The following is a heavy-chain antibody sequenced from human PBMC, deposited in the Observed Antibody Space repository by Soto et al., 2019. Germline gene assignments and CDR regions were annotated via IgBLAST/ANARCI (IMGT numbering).Heavy chain of an antibody. J-gene: IGHJ4*02. CDR2: IYYSGST. CDR1: GGSISSYY. Sequence: SETLSLTCTFSGGSISSYYWSWIRQPPGKGLEWIGYIYYSGSTNYNPSLKSRVTISVDTSKNQFSLKLSSVTAADTAVYYCARGRVVQEHIDYWGQGTLVTVSS. V-gene: IGHV4-59*01. D-gene: IGHD3-3*01. CDR3: ARGRVVQEHIDY.